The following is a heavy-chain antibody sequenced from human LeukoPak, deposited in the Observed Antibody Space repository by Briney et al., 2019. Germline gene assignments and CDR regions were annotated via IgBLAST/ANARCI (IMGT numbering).Heavy chain of an antibody. Sequence: GASVKVSCKASGGTFSSYAISRVRQAPGQGLEWMGGIIPIFGTANYAQKFQGRVTITTDESTSTAYMELSSLRSEDTAVYYCARGGRRWLPPDYWGQGTLVTVSS. CDR1: GGTFSSYA. CDR2: IIPIFGTA. J-gene: IGHJ4*02. CDR3: ARGGRRWLPPDY. D-gene: IGHD5-24*01. V-gene: IGHV1-69*05.